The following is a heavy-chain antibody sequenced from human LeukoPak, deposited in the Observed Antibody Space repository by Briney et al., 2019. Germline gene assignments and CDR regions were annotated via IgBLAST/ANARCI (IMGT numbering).Heavy chain of an antibody. Sequence: ASVKVSCTASGYTFTGYYMHWVRQAPGRGLEWMGWINPNSGGTNYAQKFQGRVTMTRDTSISTAYMELSRLRSDDTAVYYCARKYSSSSIDYWGQGTLVTVSS. D-gene: IGHD6-13*01. V-gene: IGHV1-2*02. CDR1: GYTFTGYY. CDR3: ARKYSSSSIDY. CDR2: INPNSGGT. J-gene: IGHJ4*02.